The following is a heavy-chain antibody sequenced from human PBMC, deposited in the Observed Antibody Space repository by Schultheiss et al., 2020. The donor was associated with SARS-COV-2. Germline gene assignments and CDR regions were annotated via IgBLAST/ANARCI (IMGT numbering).Heavy chain of an antibody. CDR1: GFTFSSYG. D-gene: IGHD6-13*01. Sequence: GGSLRLSCAASGFTFSSYGMHWVRQAPGKGLEWVAVISYDGSNKYYADSVKGRFTISRDNSKNTLYLQMNSLRAEDTALYYCAKDSLLVAATGTSFDYWGQGTLVTVSS. V-gene: IGHV3-30*18. J-gene: IGHJ4*02. CDR2: ISYDGSNK. CDR3: AKDSLLVAATGTSFDY.